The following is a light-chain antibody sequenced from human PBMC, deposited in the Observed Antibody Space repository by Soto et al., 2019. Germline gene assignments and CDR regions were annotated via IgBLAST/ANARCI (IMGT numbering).Light chain of an antibody. CDR2: STS. CDR1: TGEVTSGYF. V-gene: IGLV7-43*01. Sequence: QAVLTQEPSLTVSPGRTVTLTCASSTGEVTSGYFPNWIHQNPGQAPRSLIYSTSNQHSWAPARFSGSLLGGTAALTLSGVQPEAEAEYYCLLYFSGHVRLFGGGTKLTVL. J-gene: IGLJ2*01. CDR3: LLYFSGHVRL.